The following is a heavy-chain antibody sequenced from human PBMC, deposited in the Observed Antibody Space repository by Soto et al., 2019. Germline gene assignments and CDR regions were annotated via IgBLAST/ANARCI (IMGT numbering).Heavy chain of an antibody. CDR2: INPSGGTT. CDR1: GYTFTSYY. CDR3: ARESVVRGDYYGMDV. Sequence: QVQLVQSGAEVKKPGASVKVSCKASGYTFTSYYMHCVRQAPGQGPEWMGIINPSGGTTSYAQKFRGRVTMTRDTSTSTVYMELSSLRSEDTAVYYCARESVVRGDYYGMDVWGQGTTVTVSS. V-gene: IGHV1-46*01. D-gene: IGHD3-10*01. J-gene: IGHJ6*02.